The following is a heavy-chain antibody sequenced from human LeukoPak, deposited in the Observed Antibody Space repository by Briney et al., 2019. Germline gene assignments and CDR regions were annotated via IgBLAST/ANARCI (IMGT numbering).Heavy chain of an antibody. CDR1: GYTFTRYY. Sequence: ASVKVSCKASGYTFTRYYMHWVRQAPGQGLEWMGWINPNSGGTNYAQKFQGRVTMTRDTSISTAYMELSRLRSDDTAVYYCATCSSTSCYLPYNWFDHWGQGTLVTVSS. V-gene: IGHV1-2*02. J-gene: IGHJ5*02. D-gene: IGHD2-2*01. CDR2: INPNSGGT. CDR3: ATCSSTSCYLPYNWFDH.